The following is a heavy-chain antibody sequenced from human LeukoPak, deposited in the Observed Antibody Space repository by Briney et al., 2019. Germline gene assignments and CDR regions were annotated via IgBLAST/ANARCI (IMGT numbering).Heavy chain of an antibody. CDR3: AAISSGWYDGDAFDI. Sequence: ASVKASCKASGYTFTSYDINWVRQATGQGLEWMGWMNPNSGNTGYAQKFQGRVTMTRNTSISTAYMELSSLRSEDTAVYYCAAISSGWYDGDAFDIWGQGTMVTVSS. CDR2: MNPNSGNT. V-gene: IGHV1-8*01. J-gene: IGHJ3*02. D-gene: IGHD6-19*01. CDR1: GYTFTSYD.